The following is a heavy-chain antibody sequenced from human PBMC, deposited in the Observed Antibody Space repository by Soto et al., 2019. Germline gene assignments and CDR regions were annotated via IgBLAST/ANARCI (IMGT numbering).Heavy chain of an antibody. CDR2: IIPIFGTA. Sequence: QVQLVQSGAEVKKPGSSVKVSCKASAGTFSSYAISWVRQAPGQGLEWMGGIIPIFGTANYAQKFQGRVTITADESTSTAYMELSSLRSEDTAVYYCARGYSRVNAEYFQHWGQGTLVTVSS. D-gene: IGHD6-13*01. CDR1: AGTFSSYA. CDR3: ARGYSRVNAEYFQH. V-gene: IGHV1-69*01. J-gene: IGHJ1*01.